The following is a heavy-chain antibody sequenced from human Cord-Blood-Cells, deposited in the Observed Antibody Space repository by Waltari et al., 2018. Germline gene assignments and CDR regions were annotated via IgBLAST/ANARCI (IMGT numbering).Heavy chain of an antibody. D-gene: IGHD3-3*01. Sequence: QVQLVQSGAEVKKPGASVQVSCKASGYTFPRYDINRVRQATGQGLEWMGWMNPNSGNTGYAQKFQGRVTITRNTSISTAYMELSSLRSEDTAVYYCARGSITIFGVVNAFDIWGQGTMVTVSS. CDR1: GYTFPRYD. V-gene: IGHV1-8*03. CDR3: ARGSITIFGVVNAFDI. J-gene: IGHJ3*02. CDR2: MNPNSGNT.